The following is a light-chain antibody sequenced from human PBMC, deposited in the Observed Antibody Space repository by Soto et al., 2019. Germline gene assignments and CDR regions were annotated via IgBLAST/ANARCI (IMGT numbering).Light chain of an antibody. J-gene: IGKJ1*01. CDR3: QQYGDSPQT. CDR1: QSVSSY. V-gene: IGKV3-20*01. CDR2: GAS. Sequence: EIVLTQSPATLSLSPGERATLSCRASQSVSSYLAWYQQKPGQAPRLLIYGASTRATGIPARFSGSGFGTDFTLTITRLEPEDFAVYYCQQYGDSPQTFGPGTKVDIK.